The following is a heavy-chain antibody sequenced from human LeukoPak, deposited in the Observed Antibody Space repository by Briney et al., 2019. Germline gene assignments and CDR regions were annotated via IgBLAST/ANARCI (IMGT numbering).Heavy chain of an antibody. Sequence: GGSLRLSCVASGFTFSKYSMHWVRQAPGKGLEWVSAISGSGGSTYYADSVKGRFTISRDNSKNTLYLQMNSLRAEDTAVYYCAKHNYRFGELFYYFDYWGQGTLVTVSS. V-gene: IGHV3-23*01. D-gene: IGHD3-10*01. CDR1: GFTFSKYS. CDR2: ISGSGGST. CDR3: AKHNYRFGELFYYFDY. J-gene: IGHJ4*02.